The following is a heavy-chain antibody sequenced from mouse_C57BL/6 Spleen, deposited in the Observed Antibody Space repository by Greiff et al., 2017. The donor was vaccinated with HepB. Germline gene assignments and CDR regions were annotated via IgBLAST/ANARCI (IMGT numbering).Heavy chain of an antibody. CDR3: ARRGDRGYFDV. J-gene: IGHJ1*03. CDR2: IHPNSGST. CDR1: GYTFTSYW. D-gene: IGHD2-13*01. Sequence: QVQLQQPGAELVKPGASVKLSCKASGYTFTSYWMHWVKQRPGQGLEWIGMIHPNSGSTNYNEKFKSKATLTVDKSSSTAYMQLSSLTSEDSAVYYCARRGDRGYFDVWGTGTTVTVSS. V-gene: IGHV1-64*01.